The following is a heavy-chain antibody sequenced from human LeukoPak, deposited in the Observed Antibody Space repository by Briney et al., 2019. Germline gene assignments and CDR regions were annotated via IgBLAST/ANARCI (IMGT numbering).Heavy chain of an antibody. V-gene: IGHV3-23*01. CDR1: GFTVSSNY. J-gene: IGHJ4*02. Sequence: GGSLRLSCAASGFTVSSNYMSWVRQAPGKGLEWVSAITGTGGDTYYADSVKGRFTISRDNSKSTLYLQMNSLRAEDTAVYYCVKGSSDSRPYYFDSWGQGTLVTVSS. CDR3: VKGSSDSRPYYFDS. CDR2: ITGTGGDT. D-gene: IGHD3-22*01.